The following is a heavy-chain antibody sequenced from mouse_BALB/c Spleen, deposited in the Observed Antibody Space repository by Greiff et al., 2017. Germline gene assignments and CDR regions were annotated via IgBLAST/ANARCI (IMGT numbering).Heavy chain of an antibody. Sequence: VQLQQSGPGLVAPSQSLSITCTVSGFSLSRYSVHWVRQPPGPGLEWLGMIWGGGSTAYNSALNSSLSISKDNSKSQVFLKMNSLQTDDTAMYYCARIYGNYGWFAYWGQGTLVTVSA. J-gene: IGHJ3*01. CDR2: IWGGGST. D-gene: IGHD2-1*01. V-gene: IGHV2-6-4*01. CDR3: ARIYGNYGWFAY. CDR1: GFSLSRYS.